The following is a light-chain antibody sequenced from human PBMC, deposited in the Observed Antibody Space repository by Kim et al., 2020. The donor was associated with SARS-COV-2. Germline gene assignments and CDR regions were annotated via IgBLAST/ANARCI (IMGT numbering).Light chain of an antibody. J-gene: IGLJ2*01. CDR3: SSFGGSNNWGP. Sequence: QSLTISCTGTSFDIGAYNYVSWYQQHPGKAPKLIIYEVNKRPSGVPDRFSGSKSANTASLTVSGLQTEDEADYFCSSFGGSNNWGPFGGGTQLTVL. CDR1: SFDIGAYNY. V-gene: IGLV2-8*01. CDR2: EVN.